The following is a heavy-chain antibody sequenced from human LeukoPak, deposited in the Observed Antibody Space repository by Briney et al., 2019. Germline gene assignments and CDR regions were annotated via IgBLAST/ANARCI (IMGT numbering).Heavy chain of an antibody. Sequence: GGSLRLSCAAAGFTFSDYYMSWIRQAPGKGLEWVSYISPSGSTIYYADSVKGRFTISRDNSKNTLYLQMNSLRAEDTAVYYCARDESPNGSLGDYYYGMDVWGQGTTVTVSS. J-gene: IGHJ6*02. D-gene: IGHD7-27*01. CDR2: ISPSGSTI. CDR1: GFTFSDYY. V-gene: IGHV3-11*04. CDR3: ARDESPNGSLGDYYYGMDV.